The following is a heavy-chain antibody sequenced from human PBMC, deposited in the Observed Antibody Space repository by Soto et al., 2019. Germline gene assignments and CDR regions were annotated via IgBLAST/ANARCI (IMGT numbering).Heavy chain of an antibody. CDR3: ARRWGYYFDY. D-gene: IGHD3-16*01. CDR2: IYYSGST. J-gene: IGHJ4*02. V-gene: IGHV4-59*01. Sequence: SETLSLTCTVSGASISSYYGSWIRQPPGKGLEWIGYIYYSGSTNYNPSLKSRVTISVDTSKNQFSLKLSSVTAADTAVYYCARRWGYYFDYWGQGTLVTVS. CDR1: GASISSYY.